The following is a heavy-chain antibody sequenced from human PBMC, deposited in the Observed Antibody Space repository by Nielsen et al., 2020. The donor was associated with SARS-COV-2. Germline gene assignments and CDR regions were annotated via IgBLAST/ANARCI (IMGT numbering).Heavy chain of an antibody. D-gene: IGHD3-3*01. CDR3: AKDRYTIFGVVAYFDY. J-gene: IGHJ4*02. V-gene: IGHV3-23*01. CDR1: GFTFSSYA. CDR2: ISGSGGGT. Sequence: GGSLRLSCAASGFTFSSYAMSWVRQAPGKGLEWVSVISGSGGGTYYADSVKGRFTISRDNSKNTLYLQMNSLRAEDTAVYYCAKDRYTIFGVVAYFDYWGQGTLVTVSS.